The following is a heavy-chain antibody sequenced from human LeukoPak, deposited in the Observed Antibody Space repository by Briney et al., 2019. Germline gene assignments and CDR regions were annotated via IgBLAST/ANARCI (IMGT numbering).Heavy chain of an antibody. V-gene: IGHV3-30-3*01. CDR1: GFTFSSYA. J-gene: IGHJ4*02. Sequence: AGGSLRLSCAASGFTFSSYAMHWVRQAPGKGLEWVAVISYDGSNKYYADSVKGRLTISRDNAKNSLYLQMNSLRAEDTAVYYCARVPTPYCFDYWGQGTLVTVSS. CDR3: ARVPTPYCFDY. CDR2: ISYDGSNK.